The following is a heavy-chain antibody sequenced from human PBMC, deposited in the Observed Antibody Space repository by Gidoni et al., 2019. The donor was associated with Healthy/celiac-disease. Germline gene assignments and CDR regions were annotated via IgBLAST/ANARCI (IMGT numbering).Heavy chain of an antibody. CDR2: IRSKSYGGTT. CDR1: GFTFGGYA. V-gene: IGHV3-49*03. CDR3: TRVSGLYGDYAPGAFDI. Sequence: EVQLVESGGGLVQPGRSLGLACTASGFTFGGYAMSWFRQAPGKGLALVGFIRSKSYGGTTEYAASVQGRFTISRDDSKSIAYLQMNSLKTEDTAVYYCTRVSGLYGDYAPGAFDIWGQGTMVTVSS. D-gene: IGHD4-17*01. J-gene: IGHJ3*02.